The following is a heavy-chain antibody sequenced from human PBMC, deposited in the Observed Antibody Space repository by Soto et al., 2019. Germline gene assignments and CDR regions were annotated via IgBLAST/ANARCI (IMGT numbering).Heavy chain of an antibody. CDR2: IYHGGST. CDR1: GDSISIGGYS. V-gene: IGHV4-30-2*01. Sequence: QLQLQESGSGLVKPSQTLSLTCDVSGDSISIGGYSWNWLRQPPGKGLQWIGYIYHGGSTYYNPSLKSRVIISVDRSKNHFSLNLTSVTAADTAVYYCPRESRLGYRFFDNRGQGILVTVSS. D-gene: IGHD5-12*01. CDR3: PRESRLGYRFFDN. J-gene: IGHJ4*02.